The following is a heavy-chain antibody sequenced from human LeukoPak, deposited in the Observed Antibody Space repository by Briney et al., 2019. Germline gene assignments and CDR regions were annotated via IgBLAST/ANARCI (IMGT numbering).Heavy chain of an antibody. CDR3: AKGGSTGWQYFDC. Sequence: GGSLRLSCAASGFTFSNYAMSWVRQAPGKGLEWASGITASGVYTYRADSVRGRFTISRDNSKNTVYLQMSSLGAEDTAIYYCAKGGSTGWQYFDCWGQGTLVTVSS. D-gene: IGHD6-19*01. V-gene: IGHV3-23*01. CDR2: ITASGVYT. J-gene: IGHJ4*02. CDR1: GFTFSNYA.